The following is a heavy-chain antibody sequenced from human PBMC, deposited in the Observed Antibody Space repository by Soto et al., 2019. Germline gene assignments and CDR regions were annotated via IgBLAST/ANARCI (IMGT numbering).Heavy chain of an antibody. CDR3: ARHTILGYCSGGSCYPPWYFDY. CDR1: GGSISSSSYY. CDR2: IYYSGST. D-gene: IGHD2-15*01. Sequence: TSETLSLTCTVSGGSISSSSYYWGWIRQPPGKGLEWIGSIYYSGSTYYNPSLKSRVTISVDTSKNQFSLKLSSVTAADTAVYYCARHTILGYCSGGSCYPPWYFDYWGQGTLVTVSS. V-gene: IGHV4-39*01. J-gene: IGHJ4*02.